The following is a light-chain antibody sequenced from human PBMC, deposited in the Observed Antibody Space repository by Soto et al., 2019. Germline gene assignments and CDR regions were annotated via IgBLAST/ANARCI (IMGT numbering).Light chain of an antibody. CDR3: QSYDSSLSIYV. CDR1: RSNVGAGYD. J-gene: IGLJ1*01. V-gene: IGLV1-40*01. Sequence: QSFLTQPPSVSGAPGQRVTISCTGTRSNVGAGYDVHWYQHLPGTAPRLLIYTNIIRPSGVPDRFSGSKSGTSASLAISGLQAEDEADYYCQSYDSSLSIYVFGTGTKVTVL. CDR2: TNI.